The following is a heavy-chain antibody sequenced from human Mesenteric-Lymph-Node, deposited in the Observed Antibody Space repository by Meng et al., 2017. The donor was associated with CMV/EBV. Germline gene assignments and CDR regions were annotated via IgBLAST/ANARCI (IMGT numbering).Heavy chain of an antibody. CDR1: DASVSSGSYF. CDR3: ARGSIATRGFDY. D-gene: IGHD6-13*01. V-gene: IGHV4-61*01. CDR2: IYNTGST. Sequence: TVSDASVSSGSYFWNWIRQPPGKGLEWIGYIYNTGSTNYNPSLKSRVTISVDTPNNQFSLKLSSVTAADTAVYYCARGSIATRGFDYWGQGTLVTVSS. J-gene: IGHJ4*02.